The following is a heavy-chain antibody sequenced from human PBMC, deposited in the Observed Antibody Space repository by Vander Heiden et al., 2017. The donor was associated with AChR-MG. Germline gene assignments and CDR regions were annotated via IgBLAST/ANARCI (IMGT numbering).Heavy chain of an antibody. D-gene: IGHD3-10*01. CDR1: GGSISSYY. CDR2: IYYSGST. CDR3: ARALWFGDPGAAFDI. J-gene: IGHJ3*02. V-gene: IGHV4-59*01. Sequence: QVQLQESGPGLVKPSETLSLTCTVSGGSISSYYWRWIRQPPGKGLEWIGYIYYSGSTNYNPSLKSRVTISVDTSKNQFSLKLSSVTAADTAVYYCARALWFGDPGAAFDIWGQGTMVTVSS.